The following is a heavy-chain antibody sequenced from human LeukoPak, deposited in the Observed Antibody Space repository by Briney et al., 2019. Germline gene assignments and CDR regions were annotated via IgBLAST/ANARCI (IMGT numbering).Heavy chain of an antibody. V-gene: IGHV1-69*04. CDR2: IIPILGIA. CDR1: GGIFSSYA. CDR3: ARDLPPYYFDY. Sequence: ASVNVSCKASGGIFSSYAISWVRQAPGQGLEWMGRIIPILGIANYAQKFQGRVTITADKSTSTAYMGLSSLRSEDTAVYYCARDLPPYYFDYWGQGTLVTVSS. J-gene: IGHJ4*02.